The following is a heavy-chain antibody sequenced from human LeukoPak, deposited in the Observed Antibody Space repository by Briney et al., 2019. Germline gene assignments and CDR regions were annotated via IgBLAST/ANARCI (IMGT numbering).Heavy chain of an antibody. CDR1: GLTFSRRW. CDR3: AKGTLGSCNGATCYPLDY. CDR2: IKEDGSQK. J-gene: IGHJ4*02. V-gene: IGHV3-7*03. Sequence: GGSLRLSCSASGLTFSRRWMSWVRQTPGKGLEWVANIKEDGSQKYYADSVMGRFTISRDNAENSLYLQLNSLRAEDTAMYYCAKGTLGSCNGATCYPLDYWGQGTLVTVSS. D-gene: IGHD2-8*01.